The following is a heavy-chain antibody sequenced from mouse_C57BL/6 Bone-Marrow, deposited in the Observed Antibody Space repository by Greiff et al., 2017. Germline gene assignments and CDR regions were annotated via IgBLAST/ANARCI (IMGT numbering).Heavy chain of an antibody. Sequence: EVKLQESGGGLVKPGGSLKLSCAASGFTFSSYAMSWVRQTPEKRLEWVATISDGGSYTYYPDNVKGRFTISRDNAKNNLYLQLSHLKSEDTAMYYCARGVTYDVWGTGTTVTVSS. D-gene: IGHD2-12*01. V-gene: IGHV5-4*03. CDR3: ARGVTYDV. J-gene: IGHJ1*03. CDR2: ISDGGSYT. CDR1: GFTFSSYA.